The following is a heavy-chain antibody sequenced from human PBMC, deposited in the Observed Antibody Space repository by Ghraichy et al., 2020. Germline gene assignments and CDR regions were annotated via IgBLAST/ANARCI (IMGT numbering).Heavy chain of an antibody. CDR1: GFTFNLYS. CDR3: ARSGGQQWLLHHFDY. D-gene: IGHD6-19*01. CDR2: ISGGSNTI. J-gene: IGHJ4*02. Sequence: GGSLRLSCAASGFTFNLYSMNWVRQAPGKGLEWVSHISGGSNTIYYADSMKGRFTISRDNAKNSLFLQMNSLRHEDTAVYYCARSGGQQWLLHHFDYWGQGSLVTVST. V-gene: IGHV3-48*02.